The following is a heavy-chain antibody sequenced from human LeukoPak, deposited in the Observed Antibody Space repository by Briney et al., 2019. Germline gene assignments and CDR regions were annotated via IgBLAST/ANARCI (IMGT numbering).Heavy chain of an antibody. CDR2: ITARADST. Sequence: GGSLRLSCAASGFTFSNYAMSWVRQAPGKGLEWVSGITARADSTYYADSVKGRVTISRDNSKNTLFLQLNSLRAEDTAVYYCARGVMYGSGSYYNVPTLDYWGQGTLVTVSS. V-gene: IGHV3-23*01. CDR3: ARGVMYGSGSYYNVPTLDY. D-gene: IGHD3-10*01. J-gene: IGHJ4*02. CDR1: GFTFSNYA.